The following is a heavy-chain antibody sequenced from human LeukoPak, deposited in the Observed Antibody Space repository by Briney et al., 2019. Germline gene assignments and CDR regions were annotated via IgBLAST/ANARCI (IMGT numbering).Heavy chain of an antibody. CDR2: NNGDGSTT. Sequence: GKSLRLSCVASGFSLSGYWMYWVRQAPGKGLMYISRNNGDGSTTNYADVVKGRFTMSRDNVKNTLYLQMNSLRVEDTAVYYCARDPRNVGLAPWGQGTLVTVSS. CDR3: ARDPRNVGLAP. J-gene: IGHJ5*02. D-gene: IGHD2-15*01. CDR1: GFSLSGYW. V-gene: IGHV3-74*01.